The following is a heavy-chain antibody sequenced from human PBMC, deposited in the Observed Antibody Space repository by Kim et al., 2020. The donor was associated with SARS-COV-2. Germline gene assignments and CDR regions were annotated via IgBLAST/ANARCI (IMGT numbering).Heavy chain of an antibody. D-gene: IGHD1-20*01. Sequence: ASVKVSCKASGYTFGDFFIHWVRQAPGQGLEWVGWMNTDSGATNLAEKFQGRVTMTRDMSINTAYMELSSLTSGDTAVYYCATDFNSSCDHWCQGTL. J-gene: IGHJ4*02. V-gene: IGHV1-2*02. CDR3: ATDFNSSCDH. CDR2: MNTDSGAT. CDR1: GYTFGDFF.